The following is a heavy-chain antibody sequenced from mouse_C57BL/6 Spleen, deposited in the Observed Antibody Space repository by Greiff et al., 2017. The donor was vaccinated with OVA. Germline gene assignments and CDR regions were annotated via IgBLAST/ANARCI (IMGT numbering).Heavy chain of an antibody. Sequence: QVQLQQSGPELVKPGASVKISCKASGYAFSSSWMNWVKQRPGKGLEWIGRIYPGDGDTNYNGKFKGKATLTADKSSSTAYMQLSSLTSDDSAVYFCARDYGSPYYFDYWGQGTTLTVSS. CDR1: GYAFSSSW. V-gene: IGHV1-82*01. J-gene: IGHJ2*01. CDR3: ARDYGSPYYFDY. D-gene: IGHD1-1*01. CDR2: IYPGDGDT.